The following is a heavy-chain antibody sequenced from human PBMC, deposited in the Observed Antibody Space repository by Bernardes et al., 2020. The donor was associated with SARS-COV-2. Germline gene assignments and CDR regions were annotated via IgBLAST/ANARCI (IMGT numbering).Heavy chain of an antibody. CDR1: GASFSGYC. J-gene: IGHJ3*02. CDR3: ARQPTGADILTGPMGERDAFDI. V-gene: IGHV4-34*01. CDR2: INHRGKP. D-gene: IGHD3-9*01. Sequence: SETLSLTCAVSGASFSGYCWGWIRQTPGKGLEWIGEINHRGKPNYKPSLKSRATISIGTSKNHLSLKLTSVTAADTAMYYCARQPTGADILTGPMGERDAFDIWGPGTMVTVSS.